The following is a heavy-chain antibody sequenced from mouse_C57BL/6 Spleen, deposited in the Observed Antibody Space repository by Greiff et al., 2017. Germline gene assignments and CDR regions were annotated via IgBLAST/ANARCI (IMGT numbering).Heavy chain of an antibody. Sequence: EVKLMESGGGLVQPGGSMKLSCVASGFTFSNYWMNWVRQSPEKGLEWVAQIRLKSDNYATHYAESVKGRFTISRDDSKSSVYLQMNNLRAEDTGIYYCKVLTTVVAEARYYFDYWGQGTTLTVSS. J-gene: IGHJ2*01. D-gene: IGHD1-1*01. CDR2: IRLKSDNYAT. CDR3: KVLTTVVAEARYYFDY. V-gene: IGHV6-3*01. CDR1: GFTFSNYW.